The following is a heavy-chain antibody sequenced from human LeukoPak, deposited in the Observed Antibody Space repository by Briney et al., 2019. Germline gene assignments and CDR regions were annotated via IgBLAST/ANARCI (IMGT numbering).Heavy chain of an antibody. V-gene: IGHV5-51*01. J-gene: IGHJ4*02. CDR1: AYSFTSYC. Sequence: GESLKISCNGSAYSFTSYCIGCVRQMPRKGLEWMGTIFPCDSDTRYSPSFQGQVTISADKSISTAYLQWSSLKASGTAMYYCARRGGYNWNYFDYWGQGTLVTVSS. CDR3: ARRGGYNWNYFDY. D-gene: IGHD5-24*01. CDR2: IFPCDSDT.